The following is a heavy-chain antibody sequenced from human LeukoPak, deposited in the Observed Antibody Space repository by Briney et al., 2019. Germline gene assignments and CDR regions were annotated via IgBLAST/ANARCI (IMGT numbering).Heavy chain of an antibody. CDR2: IYHSGST. Sequence: SETLSLTCAVSGGSISSGGYSWSWIRQPPGKGLEWIGYIYHSGSTYYNPSLKSRVTISVDGSKNQFSLKLSSVTAADTAVYYCARGGSGRWPMNYWGQGTLVTVSS. D-gene: IGHD3-10*01. J-gene: IGHJ4*02. CDR1: GGSISSGGYS. V-gene: IGHV4-30-2*01. CDR3: ARGGSGRWPMNY.